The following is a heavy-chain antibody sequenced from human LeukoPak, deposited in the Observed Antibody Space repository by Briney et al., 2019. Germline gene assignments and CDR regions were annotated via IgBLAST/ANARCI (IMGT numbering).Heavy chain of an antibody. Sequence: ASVTVSYKASGYTFTGYYMHWVRQAPGQGLEWMGRINPNSGGTNYAQKFQGRVTMTRDTSISTAYMELSRLRSDDTAVYYCTRGPPNWGYDFWGQGTLVTVSS. V-gene: IGHV1-2*06. J-gene: IGHJ4*02. CDR2: INPNSGGT. CDR1: GYTFTGYY. D-gene: IGHD3/OR15-3a*01. CDR3: TRGPPNWGYDF.